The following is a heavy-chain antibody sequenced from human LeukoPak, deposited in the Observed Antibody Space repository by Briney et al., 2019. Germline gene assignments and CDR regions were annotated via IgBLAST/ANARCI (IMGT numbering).Heavy chain of an antibody. CDR1: GFTFSSYG. J-gene: IGHJ4*02. V-gene: IGHV3-21*01. CDR3: ARDAYCSSTSCDDY. Sequence: GGSLRLSCAASGFTFSSYGMHWVRQAPGKGLEWVSSISSSSSYIYYADSVKGRFTISRDNAKNSLYLQMNSLRAEDTAVYYCARDAYCSSTSCDDYWGQGTLVTVSS. D-gene: IGHD2-2*01. CDR2: ISSSSSYI.